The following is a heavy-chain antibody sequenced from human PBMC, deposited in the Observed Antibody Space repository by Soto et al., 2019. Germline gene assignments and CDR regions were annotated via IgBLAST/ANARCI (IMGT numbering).Heavy chain of an antibody. V-gene: IGHV3-72*01. CDR2: TRNKAKSYTT. D-gene: IGHD3-3*02. CDR1: GFTISDHY. J-gene: IGHJ1*01. Sequence: PGGSLRLSCAACGFTISDHYMDWVRQAPGKGLEWVGRTRNKAKSYTTQYAASVKGRFTISRDDSKNSVYLQMNSLKTEDTVVYYSARAKSSSTNYHFAQWGQGTLVTVSS. CDR3: ARAKSSSTNYHFAQ.